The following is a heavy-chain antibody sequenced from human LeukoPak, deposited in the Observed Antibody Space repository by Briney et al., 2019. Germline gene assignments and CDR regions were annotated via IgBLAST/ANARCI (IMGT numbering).Heavy chain of an antibody. Sequence: ASVKVSCKASGYTFTSYAMNWVRQAPGQGLECMGWISGYTGDTKYAQILQGRFTVTTDTSTSTAYMELRSLTYDDTAVYYCARAGYCGDGGCRGGSAFDVWGQGTMVTVPS. J-gene: IGHJ3*01. CDR3: ARAGYCGDGGCRGGSAFDV. CDR1: GYTFTSYA. D-gene: IGHD2-15*01. V-gene: IGHV1-18*01. CDR2: ISGYTGDT.